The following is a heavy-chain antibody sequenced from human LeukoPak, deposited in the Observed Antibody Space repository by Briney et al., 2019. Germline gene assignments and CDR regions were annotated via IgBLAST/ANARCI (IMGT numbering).Heavy chain of an antibody. Sequence: SETLSLTCTVSGYSISSGYNWDWIRQPPGKGLEWIGSIYHSGSTYYNPSLKSRVTISVDTSKNQFSLKLSSVTAADTAVYYCARGQHLVYWGQGTLVTVSS. D-gene: IGHD6-6*01. J-gene: IGHJ4*02. CDR2: IYHSGST. V-gene: IGHV4-38-2*02. CDR3: ARGQHLVY. CDR1: GYSISSGYN.